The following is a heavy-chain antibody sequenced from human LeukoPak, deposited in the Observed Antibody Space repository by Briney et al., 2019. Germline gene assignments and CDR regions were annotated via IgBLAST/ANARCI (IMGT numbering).Heavy chain of an antibody. Sequence: GGSLRLSCAASGFTFSSYWMSWVRQAPGKGLEWVANIKKDGSEKYYVDSVKGRFTISRDNAKTSLYLQMNSLRPEDTAVYYCAKGGGATATHLLDYWGQGTLVTVSS. D-gene: IGHD1-26*01. J-gene: IGHJ4*02. V-gene: IGHV3-7*01. CDR1: GFTFSSYW. CDR2: IKKDGSEK. CDR3: AKGGGATATHLLDY.